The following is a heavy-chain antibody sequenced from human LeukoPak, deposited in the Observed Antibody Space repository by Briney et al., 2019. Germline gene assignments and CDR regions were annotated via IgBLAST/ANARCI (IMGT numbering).Heavy chain of an antibody. CDR1: GFTFSDYT. Sequence: PGGSLGLSCAASGFTFSDYTMNWVRQAPGKGLEWVSSIGSVTTYIYYADSVKGRFTISRDNAKNSLSLQMNSLRAEDTAVYYCARAIAVAGPYYFDYWGQGTLVTVSS. D-gene: IGHD6-19*01. V-gene: IGHV3-21*01. J-gene: IGHJ4*02. CDR3: ARAIAVAGPYYFDY. CDR2: IGSVTTYI.